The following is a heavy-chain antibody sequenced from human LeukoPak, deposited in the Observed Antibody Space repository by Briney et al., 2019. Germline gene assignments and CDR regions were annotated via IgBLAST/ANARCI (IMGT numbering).Heavy chain of an antibody. CDR1: GFPFSSDA. V-gene: IGHV3-23*01. Sequence: GGSLRLSCAASGFPFSSDAMSWVRQALGKGLEWVSSLSSSGADTYYADSVKGRFTSSRDNSKNTLYLQMRSLRVEDTAVYYCAKGSRSTVTTSYFDYWGQGTLVTVSS. J-gene: IGHJ4*02. CDR2: LSSSGADT. D-gene: IGHD4-17*01. CDR3: AKGSRSTVTTSYFDY.